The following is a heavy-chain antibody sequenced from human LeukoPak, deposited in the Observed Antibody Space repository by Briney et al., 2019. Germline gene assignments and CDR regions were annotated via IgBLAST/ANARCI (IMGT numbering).Heavy chain of an antibody. CDR3: AREIPDSSSWFIDY. CDR1: GGSISSYY. D-gene: IGHD6-13*01. CDR2: IYYSGST. Sequence: SETLSLTCTVSGGSISSYYWSWVRQPPGKGLEWIGYIYYSGSTNYNPSLKSRVTISVDTSKNQFSLKLSSVTAADTAVYYCAREIPDSSSWFIDYWGQGTLGTVS. J-gene: IGHJ4*02. V-gene: IGHV4-59*01.